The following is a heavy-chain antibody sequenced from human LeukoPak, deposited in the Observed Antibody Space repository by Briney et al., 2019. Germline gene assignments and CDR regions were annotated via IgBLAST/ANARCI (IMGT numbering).Heavy chain of an antibody. Sequence: GGSLRLSCAASGFTFSSYSMNWVRQAPGKGLEWVSSISSSSSYIYYADSVKGRFTISRDNAKNSLYPQMNSLRAEDTAVYYCARWGWYEGVDYWGQGTLVTVSS. CDR2: ISSSSSYI. J-gene: IGHJ4*02. CDR1: GFTFSSYS. CDR3: ARWGWYEGVDY. D-gene: IGHD6-19*01. V-gene: IGHV3-21*01.